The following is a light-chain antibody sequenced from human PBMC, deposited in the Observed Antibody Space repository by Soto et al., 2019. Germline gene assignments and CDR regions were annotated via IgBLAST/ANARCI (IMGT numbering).Light chain of an antibody. Sequence: QSVLTQPASVSGSPGQSITISCTGTSSDVGGYNYVSWYQQHPGKPPKLMIYDVSNRPSGVSNRFSGSKSGNTAALTSSGLQAEEEADYYCSSYTISSTRVFGTGTKVTVL. J-gene: IGLJ1*01. CDR1: SSDVGGYNY. V-gene: IGLV2-14*01. CDR3: SSYTISSTRV. CDR2: DVS.